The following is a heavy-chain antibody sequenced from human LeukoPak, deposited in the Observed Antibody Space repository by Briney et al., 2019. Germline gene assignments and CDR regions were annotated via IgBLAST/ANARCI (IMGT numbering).Heavy chain of an antibody. CDR2: INANSCTT. V-gene: IGHV3-23*01. J-gene: IGHJ5*01. CDR3: AKPVSGGLAVTADWFHP. D-gene: IGHD6-19*01. Sequence: GGSLRLSCAASGFAFSFYAMSWLRQPPGKGLEWVSTINANSCTTSYAASVRGRFTISRDNSKNTLYLQVNTLRADDTATYYCAKPVSGGLAVTADWFHPWGQGTLVVVSS. CDR1: GFAFSFYA.